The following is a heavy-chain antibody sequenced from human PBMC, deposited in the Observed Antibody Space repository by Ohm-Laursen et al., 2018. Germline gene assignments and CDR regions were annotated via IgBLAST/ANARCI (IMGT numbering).Heavy chain of an antibody. J-gene: IGHJ3*02. V-gene: IGHV3-9*01. CDR2: ISWNSGSI. CDR1: GFTFDDYA. D-gene: IGHD3-9*01. CDR3: AKGFDRLFGAFDI. Sequence: SLRLSCAASGFTFDDYAMHWVRQAPGKGLEWVSGISWNSGSIGYADSVKGRFTISRDNAKNSLYLQMNSLRAEDTALYYCAKGFDRLFGAFDIWGQGTMVTVSS.